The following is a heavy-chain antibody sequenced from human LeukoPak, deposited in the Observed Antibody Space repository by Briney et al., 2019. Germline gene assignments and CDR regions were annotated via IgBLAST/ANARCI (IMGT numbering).Heavy chain of an antibody. CDR3: ARASNRNSINFDY. CDR1: GFTFSSYW. CDR2: LNSDGSST. D-gene: IGHD1-14*01. V-gene: IGHV3-74*01. J-gene: IGHJ4*02. Sequence: GGSLRLSCAASGFTFSSYWMHWVRQAPGKGLVWVSRLNSDGSSTSYADSVKGRFTISRDNAETTLHLQMNNLSAEDTAVYYCARASNRNSINFDYWGRGALVTVS.